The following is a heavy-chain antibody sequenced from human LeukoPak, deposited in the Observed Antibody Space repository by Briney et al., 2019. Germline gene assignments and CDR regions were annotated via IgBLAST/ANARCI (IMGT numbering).Heavy chain of an antibody. CDR2: IYSGGST. Sequence: AGGSLRLSCTVSGFTVSSNYMSWVRQAPGKGLEWVSVIYSGGSTYYADSVKDRFTISRDNSKSTLYIQMNSLRAEDTAVYYCARAKPKNMVRGLIMRRESRYYFDYWGQGTLVTVSS. CDR3: ARAKPKNMVRGLIMRRESRYYFDY. J-gene: IGHJ4*02. CDR1: GFTVSSNY. D-gene: IGHD3-10*01. V-gene: IGHV3-53*01.